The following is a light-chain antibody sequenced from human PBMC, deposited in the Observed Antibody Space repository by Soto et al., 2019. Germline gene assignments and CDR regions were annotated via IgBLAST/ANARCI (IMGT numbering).Light chain of an antibody. CDR3: QQYGSSPT. CDR2: DAS. V-gene: IGKV3-20*01. Sequence: DIVLTQSPGTLSLSPGERATLSCRASQSVSSSYLAWYQHKPGQAPRLLIYDASSRATGIPDRFSGSGSGTDFTLTISRLEPEDFAVYYCQQYGSSPTFGQGTRLEIK. CDR1: QSVSSSY. J-gene: IGKJ5*01.